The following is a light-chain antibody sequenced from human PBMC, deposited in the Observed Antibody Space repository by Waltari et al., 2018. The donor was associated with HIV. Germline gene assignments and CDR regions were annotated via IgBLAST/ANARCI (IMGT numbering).Light chain of an antibody. CDR2: DVT. V-gene: IGLV2-14*03. J-gene: IGLJ3*02. Sequence: QSALTQPASVSGSPGQSIVISCTGPSDDVGYYNYVSCYQQHPGKVPTLVIYDVTSRPSGVSNRFSGSKSGNTASLTISGLRADDEADYYCSSYVGSSTSWLFGGGTKLTV. CDR3: SSYVGSSTSWL. CDR1: SDDVGYYNY.